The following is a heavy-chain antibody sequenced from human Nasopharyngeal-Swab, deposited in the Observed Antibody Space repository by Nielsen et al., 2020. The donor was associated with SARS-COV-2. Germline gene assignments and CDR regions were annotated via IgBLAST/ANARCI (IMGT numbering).Heavy chain of an antibody. CDR2: ISSSSSYI. CDR3: ARGQAGYCSSTSCYPYYYYYYMDV. Sequence: GGSLRLSCAASGFTFSSYSMNWVRQAPGKRLEWVSSISSSSSYIYYADSVKGRFTISRDNAKNSLYLQMNSLRAEDTAVYYCARGQAGYCSSTSCYPYYYYYYMDVWGKGTTVTVSS. J-gene: IGHJ6*03. V-gene: IGHV3-21*01. D-gene: IGHD2-2*01. CDR1: GFTFSSYS.